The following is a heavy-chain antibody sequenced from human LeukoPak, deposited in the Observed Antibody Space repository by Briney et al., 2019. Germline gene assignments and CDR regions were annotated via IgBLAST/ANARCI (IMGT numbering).Heavy chain of an antibody. D-gene: IGHD2-15*01. Sequence: SQTLSLTCAISGDSVSSNSAAWNWIRQSPSRGLEWPGRTYYRSKWYNDYAVSVKSRITINPDTSKNQFSLQLNSVTPEDTAVYYCARGYCSGGSCYSGFDYWGQGTLVTVSS. CDR2: TYYRSKWYN. V-gene: IGHV6-1*01. J-gene: IGHJ4*02. CDR3: ARGYCSGGSCYSGFDY. CDR1: GDSVSSNSAA.